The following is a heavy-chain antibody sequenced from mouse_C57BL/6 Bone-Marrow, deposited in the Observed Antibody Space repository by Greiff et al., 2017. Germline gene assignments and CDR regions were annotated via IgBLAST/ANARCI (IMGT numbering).Heavy chain of an antibody. CDR1: GFNIKNTY. V-gene: IGHV14-3*01. CDR2: IDPATGNT. Sequence: VQLKQSVAELVRPGASVKLSCTASGFNIKNTYMHWVKQRPEQGLEWIGRIDPATGNTKYAPKFQGKAIITAYTSSNTASLQLSSLTCEDTAIYYCAGGNYVCYAMDYWGQGTSVTVSS. J-gene: IGHJ4*01. CDR3: AGGNYVCYAMDY. D-gene: IGHD2-1*01.